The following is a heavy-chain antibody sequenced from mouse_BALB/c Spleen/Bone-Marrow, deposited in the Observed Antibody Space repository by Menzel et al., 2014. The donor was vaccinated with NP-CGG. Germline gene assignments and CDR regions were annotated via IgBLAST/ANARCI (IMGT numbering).Heavy chain of an antibody. V-gene: IGHV14-3*02. CDR3: ASYDYGYYFDY. CDR1: GFNIEDTY. Sequence: VQLQHSGAELVKPGASVKLSCTTSGFNIEDTYMHWVKLRPEQGLEWIGRIVPANGNTKYAPKFQGKATITADTSSNTAYLQLSSLTSEDTAVYFCASYDYGYYFDYWGQGTTLTVSS. D-gene: IGHD2-4*01. CDR2: IVPANGNT. J-gene: IGHJ2*01.